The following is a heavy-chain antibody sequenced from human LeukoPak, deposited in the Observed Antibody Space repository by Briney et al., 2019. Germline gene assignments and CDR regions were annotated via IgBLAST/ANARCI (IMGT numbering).Heavy chain of an antibody. J-gene: IGHJ3*02. Sequence: GGSLRLSCAASGFTFSSYGMHWVRQAPGKGLEWVAFIRYDGSNKYYADSVKGRFTISRDNSKNTLYLQMNSLRAEDTAVYYCAKQIVEWLFEGGAFDIWGQGTMVTVSS. CDR3: AKQIVEWLFEGGAFDI. CDR1: GFTFSSYG. D-gene: IGHD3-3*01. CDR2: IRYDGSNK. V-gene: IGHV3-30*02.